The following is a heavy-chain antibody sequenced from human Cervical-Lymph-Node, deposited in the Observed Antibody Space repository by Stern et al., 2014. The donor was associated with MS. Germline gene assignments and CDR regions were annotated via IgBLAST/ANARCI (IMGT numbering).Heavy chain of an antibody. CDR1: GFTLTGYA. CDR3: ARAPDGMDV. Sequence: DQLVESGGGVVPPGRSLRLSCAASGFTLTGYALHWVRQAPGRGLEWVAAISHDGSNQYYGDSVKGRFAISRDRSKNTLYLQMNSLRPEDTAVYYCARAPDGMDVWGQGTTVTVSS. J-gene: IGHJ6*02. CDR2: ISHDGSNQ. V-gene: IGHV3-30*09.